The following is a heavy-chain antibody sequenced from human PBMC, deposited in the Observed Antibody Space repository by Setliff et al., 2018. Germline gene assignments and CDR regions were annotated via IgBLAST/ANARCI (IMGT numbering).Heavy chain of an antibody. D-gene: IGHD5-18*01. V-gene: IGHV1-46*01. J-gene: IGHJ4*02. Sequence: GASVKVSCKASGYTFIDYYMHWVRQAPGQGLEWMGWINPSSGRTSYAQKFQGRVTLTTDTSTSTAYMELRSLTSDDSAFYYCARAPSVELVTIRTNSWFTYWGQGTLVTVSS. CDR3: ARAPSVELVTIRTNSWFTY. CDR2: INPSSGRT. CDR1: GYTFIDYY.